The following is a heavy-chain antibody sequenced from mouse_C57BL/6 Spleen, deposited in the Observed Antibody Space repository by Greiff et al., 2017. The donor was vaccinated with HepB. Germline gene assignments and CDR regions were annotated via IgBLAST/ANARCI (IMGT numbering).Heavy chain of an antibody. CDR2: ISDGGSYT. CDR1: GFTFSSYA. Sequence: EVQLVESGGGLVKPGGSLKLSCAASGFTFSSYAMSWVRQTPEKRLEWVATISDGGSYTYYPDNVKGRFTISRDNAKNNLYLQMSHLKSEDTAMYDCARENDSNCGFAYWGQGTLVTVSA. D-gene: IGHD2-5*01. CDR3: ARENDSNCGFAY. V-gene: IGHV5-4*01. J-gene: IGHJ3*01.